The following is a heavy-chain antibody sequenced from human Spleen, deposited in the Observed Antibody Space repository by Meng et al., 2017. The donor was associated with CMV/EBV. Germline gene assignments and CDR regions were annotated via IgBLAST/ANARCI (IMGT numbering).Heavy chain of an antibody. J-gene: IGHJ3*02. V-gene: IGHV3-53*01. CDR2: IYSGGST. CDR1: GFTFSNYW. Sequence: GESLKISCAASGFTFSNYWMTWVRQAPGKGLEWVSVIYSGGSTYYADSVKGRFTISRDNSKNTLYLQLSSLRAEDTAVYFCARGEVDDFWSGYLIWGQGTMVTVSS. CDR3: ARGEVDDFWSGYLI. D-gene: IGHD3-3*01.